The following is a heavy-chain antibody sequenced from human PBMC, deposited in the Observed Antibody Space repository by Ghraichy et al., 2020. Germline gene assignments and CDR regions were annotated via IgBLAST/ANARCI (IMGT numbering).Heavy chain of an antibody. Sequence: SDTLSLTCTVSGGSISSSSYYWGWIRQPPGKGLEWIGSIYYSGSTYYNPSLKSRVTISVDTSKNQFSLKLSSVTAADTAVYYCARDLLSGFLEWRGGWFDPWGQGTLVTVSS. V-gene: IGHV4-39*07. CDR3: ARDLLSGFLEWRGGWFDP. J-gene: IGHJ5*02. CDR1: GGSISSSSYY. CDR2: IYYSGST. D-gene: IGHD3-3*01.